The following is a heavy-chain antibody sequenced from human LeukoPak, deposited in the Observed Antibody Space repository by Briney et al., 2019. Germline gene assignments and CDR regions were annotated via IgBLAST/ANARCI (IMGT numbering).Heavy chain of an antibody. Sequence: SETLSLTCAVYGGSFSGYYWSWIRQPPGKGLEWIGEINHSGSTNYNPSLKSRVTISVDTSKNQFSLKLSSVTAADTAVYYCAREGGNSLTFFQHWGQGTLVTVSS. D-gene: IGHD4-23*01. CDR1: GGSFSGYY. J-gene: IGHJ1*01. CDR2: INHSGST. V-gene: IGHV4-34*01. CDR3: AREGGNSLTFFQH.